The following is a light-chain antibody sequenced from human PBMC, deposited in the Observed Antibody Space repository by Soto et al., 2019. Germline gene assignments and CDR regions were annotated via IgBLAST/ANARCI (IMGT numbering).Light chain of an antibody. CDR1: QSITSS. CDR3: QQYNNWPPIT. CDR2: GAS. Sequence: EIVLTQSPGILSLSPGERASLSCGASQSITSSLLAWYQQKPGQAPRLVIYGASTRATGIPARFSGSGSGTEFILTISSMQSEDFAVYYCQQYNNWPPITFGQGTRLEIK. J-gene: IGKJ5*01. V-gene: IGKV3-15*01.